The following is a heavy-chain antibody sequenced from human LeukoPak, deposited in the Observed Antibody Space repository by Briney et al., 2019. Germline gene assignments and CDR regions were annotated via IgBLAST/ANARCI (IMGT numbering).Heavy chain of an antibody. CDR3: AKGQASVTYKYFFDY. J-gene: IGHJ4*02. CDR1: GFTFSIYA. V-gene: IGHV3-23*01. CDR2: ISDQT. D-gene: IGHD4-17*01. Sequence: PGGSRRLSCAVSGFTFSIYAMAWVRQAPGKGLEWVSGISDQTYYADPVRGRFTISRDNSKNTLYLQMNSLRAEDTAVYYCAKGQASVTYKYFFDYWGQGTLVTVSS.